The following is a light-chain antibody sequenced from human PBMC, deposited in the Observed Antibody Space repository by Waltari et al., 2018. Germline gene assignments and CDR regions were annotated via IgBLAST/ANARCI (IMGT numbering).Light chain of an antibody. CDR1: QSISRY. Sequence: EVVLTRSPGTLSLSPGERATLFCRASQSISRYLVWYQQRPGQAPRLLIYGASIRAAGIPDRLSGSGSGTDFTLSISRLEPEDFAVYYCQNHERLPATFGQGTRVEIK. J-gene: IGKJ1*01. CDR3: QNHERLPAT. V-gene: IGKV3-20*01. CDR2: GAS.